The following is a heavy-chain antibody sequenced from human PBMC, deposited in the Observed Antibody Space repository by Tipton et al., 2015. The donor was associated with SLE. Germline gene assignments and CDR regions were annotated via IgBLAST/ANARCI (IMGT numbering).Heavy chain of an antibody. CDR2: IFYTGST. CDR1: GGSIRSGDYF. J-gene: IGHJ6*03. CDR3: ARERDCGSDCFGSYYYYMDV. D-gene: IGHD2-21*01. Sequence: TLSLTCTVSGGSIRSGDYFWSWIRQHPGKGLEWIGYIFYTGSTYYNPSLKSRLTISVDTSKNEFSLALSSVTAADTAMYFCARERDCGSDCFGSYYYYMDVWGKGTTVIVSS. V-gene: IGHV4-31*03.